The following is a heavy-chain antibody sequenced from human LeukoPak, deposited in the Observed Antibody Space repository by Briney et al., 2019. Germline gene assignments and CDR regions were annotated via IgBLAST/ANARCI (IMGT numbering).Heavy chain of an antibody. Sequence: GGALRLSCAASVFAFRIYSTNTGCQAPGKGLEWVSHISSSRNTIYYVDSVKGRFTISRDNAKNSLYLQMNSLRAEDTAVYYCTRAIDGYNLMTYYHMDVWGKGTTVTVSS. V-gene: IGHV3-48*01. CDR1: VFAFRIYS. CDR2: ISSSRNTI. D-gene: IGHD5-24*01. CDR3: TRAIDGYNLMTYYHMDV. J-gene: IGHJ6*04.